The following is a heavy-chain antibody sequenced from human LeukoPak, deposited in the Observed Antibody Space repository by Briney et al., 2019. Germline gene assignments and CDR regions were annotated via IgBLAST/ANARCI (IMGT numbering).Heavy chain of an antibody. CDR1: GFIFNHYG. J-gene: IGHJ5*02. Sequence: GGSLRLSCAASGFIFNHYGLIWVRQAPGKGLQWVSAISNDGGGITYADFVKGRFTFSRDNSKNTLFLQMNSLRAEDTALYYCAKGGSGYFLDLWGQGTLVTVSS. CDR3: AKGGSGYFLDL. CDR2: ISNDGGGI. D-gene: IGHD5-12*01. V-gene: IGHV3-23*01.